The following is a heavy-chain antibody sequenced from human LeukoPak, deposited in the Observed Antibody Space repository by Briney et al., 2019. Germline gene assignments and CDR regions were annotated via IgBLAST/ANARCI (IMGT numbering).Heavy chain of an antibody. J-gene: IGHJ5*02. CDR2: INPDGSSA. CDR3: ARFKVTVTSIP. D-gene: IGHD4-11*01. V-gene: IGHV3-74*01. CDR1: GFTFSDYW. Sequence: GSLRLSCAASGFTFSDYWMHWVRQAPGKGLVWVSRINPDGSSASYADSVKGRFTISRDNAKNTLYPQMNSLRAEDTAVYYCARFKVTVTSIPWGQGTLATVSS.